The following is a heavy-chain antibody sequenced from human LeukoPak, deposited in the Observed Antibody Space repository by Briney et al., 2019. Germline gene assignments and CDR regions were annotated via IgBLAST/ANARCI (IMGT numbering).Heavy chain of an antibody. J-gene: IGHJ4*02. CDR3: ARSHYDILTGYYK. Sequence: GGSLRLSCVASGFTFTGHSMHWVRQAPGKGLEWVGVVTHDEKTIFYADSVKGRFTISRDNAKNSLYLQMNSLRAEDTAVYYCARSHYDILTGYYKWGQGTLVTVSS. D-gene: IGHD3-9*01. V-gene: IGHV3-30*04. CDR2: VTHDEKTI. CDR1: GFTFTGHS.